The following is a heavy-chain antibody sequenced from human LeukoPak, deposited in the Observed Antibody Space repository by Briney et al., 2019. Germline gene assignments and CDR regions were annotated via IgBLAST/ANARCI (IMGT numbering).Heavy chain of an antibody. J-gene: IGHJ6*03. CDR3: ARGDLRRVAISGVIPRGYYYMDV. V-gene: IGHV1-69*13. D-gene: IGHD3-3*01. CDR1: GGTSSSHG. Sequence: SVTVSCKPSGGTSSSHGISWVRQAPGQGLEWMGEIIPIFGTPNYAQTFQGRVTITADESTSTAYLELSSLRSEDTAVYYCARGDLRRVAISGVIPRGYYYMDVWGKGTTVTVSS. CDR2: IIPIFGTP.